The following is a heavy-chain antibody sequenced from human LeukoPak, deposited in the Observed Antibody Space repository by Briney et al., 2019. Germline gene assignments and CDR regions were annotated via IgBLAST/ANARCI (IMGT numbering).Heavy chain of an antibody. D-gene: IGHD4-11*01. CDR2: IYYSGST. CDR1: GGSISSYC. Sequence: SSETLSLTCTVSGGSISSYCWSWIRQPPGKGLEWIGYIYYSGSTNYNPSLKSRVTISVDTSKNQVSLRLSSVTAADTAVYYCARGDFSTLFDYWGQGTLVTVSS. CDR3: ARGDFSTLFDY. J-gene: IGHJ4*02. V-gene: IGHV4-59*01.